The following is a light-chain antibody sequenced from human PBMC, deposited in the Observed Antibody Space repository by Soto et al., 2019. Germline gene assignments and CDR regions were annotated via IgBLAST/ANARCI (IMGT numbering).Light chain of an antibody. CDR3: QQRSNWIT. Sequence: EIVMTQSPATLSVSPGERSTLSFRASQSVSSNLAWYQQKPGQAPRLLIYDASNRATGIPARFSGSGSGTDFTLTISSLEPEDFAVYYCQQRSNWITFGQGTRLEIK. V-gene: IGKV3-11*01. CDR2: DAS. CDR1: QSVSSN. J-gene: IGKJ5*01.